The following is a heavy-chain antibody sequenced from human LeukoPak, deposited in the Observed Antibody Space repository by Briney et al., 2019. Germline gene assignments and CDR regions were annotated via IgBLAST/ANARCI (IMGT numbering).Heavy chain of an antibody. D-gene: IGHD2-15*01. Sequence: PSETLSLTCTVSGGSISSYYWSWIRQPPGKGLEWIGYIYYSGSTNYNPSLKSRVTISVDTSKNQFSLKLSSVTAADTAVYYCARVSSGGSFNWFDPWGQGTLVTVSS. V-gene: IGHV4-59*01. J-gene: IGHJ5*02. CDR1: GGSISSYY. CDR3: ARVSSGGSFNWFDP. CDR2: IYYSGST.